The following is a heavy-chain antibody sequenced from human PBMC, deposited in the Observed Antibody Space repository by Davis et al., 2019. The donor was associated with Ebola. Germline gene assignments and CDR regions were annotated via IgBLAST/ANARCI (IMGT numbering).Heavy chain of an antibody. CDR3: AKDRGQLVGWFDP. V-gene: IGHV3-30*18. Sequence: LSLTCTVSGDSISSGGYYWSWVRQAPGKGLEWVAIISHDGNDKYYADSVKGRFTISRDNFKNTLDLQMNSLRTEDTAFYYCAKDRGQLVGWFDPWGQGTLVTVSS. CDR2: ISHDGNDK. CDR1: GDSISSGGYY. D-gene: IGHD6-6*01. J-gene: IGHJ5*02.